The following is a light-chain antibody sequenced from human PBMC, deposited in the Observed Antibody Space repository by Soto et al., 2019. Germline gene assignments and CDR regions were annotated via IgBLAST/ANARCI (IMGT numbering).Light chain of an antibody. CDR2: DAS. CDR3: QQYDSYSWT. Sequence: DIQMTQSPSTLSASVGDRVTITCRASQSISSWLAWYQQKPGKAPKLLIYDASSLESGVPSRFSGSRSGTEFTLTISSLQTDDFASYYCQQYDSYSWTFGQGTKVDIK. J-gene: IGKJ1*01. CDR1: QSISSW. V-gene: IGKV1-5*01.